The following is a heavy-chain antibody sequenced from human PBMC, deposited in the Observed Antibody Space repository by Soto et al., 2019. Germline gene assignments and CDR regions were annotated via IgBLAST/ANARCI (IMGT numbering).Heavy chain of an antibody. J-gene: IGHJ4*02. CDR3: VREPWAVDY. V-gene: IGHV3-66*01. CDR2: IYSGGST. D-gene: IGHD3-16*01. CDR1: GFTVSTKY. Sequence: EVQLVESGGGLVQPGGSLRLSCAASGFTVSTKYMSWVRQAPGKGLEWVSVIYSGGSTFYADSVRGRFTISRDNSKNTVNLQRNSRRAEDTAVDYCVREPWAVDYWGQGTLVTVSS.